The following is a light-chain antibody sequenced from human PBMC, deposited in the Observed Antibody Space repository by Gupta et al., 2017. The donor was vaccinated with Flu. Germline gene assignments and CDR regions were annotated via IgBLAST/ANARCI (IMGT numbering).Light chain of an antibody. J-gene: IGKJ1*01. CDR1: QSISSY. V-gene: IGKV1-39*01. CDR3: QQSYSTPWT. CDR2: AAS. Sequence: DITMTKSTSYPSASVGDRVTITCRASQSISSYLNWYQQKPGKAPKLLIYAASSLQSGVPSRFSGSGSWTDFTLTISSLQPEDFATYYCQQSYSTPWTFGQGTKVEIK.